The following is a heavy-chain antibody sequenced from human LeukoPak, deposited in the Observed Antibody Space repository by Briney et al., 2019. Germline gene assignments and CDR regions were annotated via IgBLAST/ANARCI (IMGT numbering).Heavy chain of an antibody. J-gene: IGHJ3*02. CDR1: GFTFSDYI. D-gene: IGHD3-16*01. CDR2: IRRGTNSYTT. V-gene: IGHV3-72*01. CDR3: TRDGGEGGNSAFDI. Sequence: GGSLRLSWAASGFTFSDYILDWVRQAPGKGLEWVGRIRRGTNSYTTEYTASVKGRFIISRDDSKNSLYLHMNSLKTEDTAVYHCTRDGGEGGNSAFDIWGQGTMVTVSS.